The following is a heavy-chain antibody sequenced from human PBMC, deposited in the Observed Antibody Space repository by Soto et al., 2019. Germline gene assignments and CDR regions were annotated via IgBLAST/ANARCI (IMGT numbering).Heavy chain of an antibody. CDR2: ISSSSSYI. CDR1: GFTFSSYS. D-gene: IGHD6-6*01. J-gene: IGHJ6*02. V-gene: IGHV3-21*01. CDR3: ARDSSRIAAVYYYYGMDV. Sequence: GGSLRLSCAASGFTFSSYSMNWVRQAPGKGLEWVSSISSSSSYIYYADSVKGRFTISRDNAENSLYLQMNSLRAEDTAVYYCARDSSRIAAVYYYYGMDVWGQGTTVTVSS.